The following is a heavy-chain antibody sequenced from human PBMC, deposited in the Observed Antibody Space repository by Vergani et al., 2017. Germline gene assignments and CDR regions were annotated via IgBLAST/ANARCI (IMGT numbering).Heavy chain of an antibody. Sequence: DVQLVESGGDLVQPGGSLRLSCAASGFTFSSYSMNWVRQAPGKGLEWISYISTTSDTIYYADSVRGRFTISRDNAKNSLYLEMNSLRVEDTAVYFCASSLGAGKGGYWGQGTRVAVSS. J-gene: IGHJ4*02. CDR1: GFTFSSYS. V-gene: IGHV3-48*01. D-gene: IGHD6-19*01. CDR2: ISTTSDTI. CDR3: ASSLGAGKGGY.